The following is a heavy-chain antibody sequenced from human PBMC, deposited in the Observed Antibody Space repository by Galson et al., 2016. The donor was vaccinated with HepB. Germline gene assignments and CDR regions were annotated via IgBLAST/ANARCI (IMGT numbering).Heavy chain of an antibody. CDR3: AKDTNLYYGSGSYPLFQN. Sequence: SLRLSCAVSGFTFDDHAMHWVRQAPGKGLEWVSGISWNSANIGYADSVEGRFTISRDNAKNSLHLQMNSPRAEDTALYYCAKDTNLYYGSGSYPLFQNWGQGTLVTVSS. D-gene: IGHD3-10*01. V-gene: IGHV3-9*01. CDR1: GFTFDDHA. J-gene: IGHJ4*02. CDR2: ISWNSANI.